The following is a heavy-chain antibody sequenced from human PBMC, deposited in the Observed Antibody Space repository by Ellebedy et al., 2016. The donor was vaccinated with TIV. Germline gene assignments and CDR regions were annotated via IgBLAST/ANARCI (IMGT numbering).Heavy chain of an antibody. V-gene: IGHV1-18*04. CDR3: ARQFYDSSGYNDY. D-gene: IGHD3-22*01. Sequence: ASVKVSCKASGYTFTNYGISWVRQAPGQGLEWMGWISTYKDNTNYAQNLQGKLTMTIDTSTSTAYMDLRSLRSDDTAVYYCARQFYDSSGYNDYWGQGTLVTVSS. J-gene: IGHJ4*02. CDR1: GYTFTNYG. CDR2: ISTYKDNT.